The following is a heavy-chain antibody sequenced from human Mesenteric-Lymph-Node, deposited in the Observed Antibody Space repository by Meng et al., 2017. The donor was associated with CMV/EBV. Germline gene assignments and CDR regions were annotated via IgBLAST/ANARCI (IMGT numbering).Heavy chain of an antibody. CDR3: ARGPIVVVPAANGWYFDY. CDR2: INAGNGNT. J-gene: IGHJ4*02. V-gene: IGHV1-3*01. Sequence: VTSYARHWVRQAPGQRREWMGWINAGNGNTKYSQKCQGRVTITRDTSASTAYMELSSLRSEDTAVYYCARGPIVVVPAANGWYFDYWGQGTLVTVSS. CDR1: VTSYA. D-gene: IGHD2-2*01.